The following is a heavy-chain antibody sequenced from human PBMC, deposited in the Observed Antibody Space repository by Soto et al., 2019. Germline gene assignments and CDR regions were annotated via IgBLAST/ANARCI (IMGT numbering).Heavy chain of an antibody. Sequence: QVQLVESGGDLVKPGGSLRLSCVASGFSFSDYSMTWIRQAPGGGLDFVAFISNTAITDYYADSVKGLFTISRDNARNAVYLKKASQRPEDAAVYYCARDFPQMFSHKHYYHYLDVWGTGTTVTVSS. D-gene: IGHD3-10*02. CDR3: ARDFPQMFSHKHYYHYLDV. V-gene: IGHV3-11*01. J-gene: IGHJ6*03. CDR1: GFSFSDYS. CDR2: ISNTAITD.